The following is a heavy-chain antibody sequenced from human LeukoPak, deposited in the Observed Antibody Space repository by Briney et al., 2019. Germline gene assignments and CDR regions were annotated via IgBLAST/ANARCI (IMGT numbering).Heavy chain of an antibody. D-gene: IGHD2-15*01. Sequence: ASVTLSCTVSGDTLTELSMHWGRQAPRKGLEWRGGFDPEDGEAIYAQTFQGRVTMTEDTSTDTAYMEVSSLRAEDTAVSYCATLQWSGYWGQGTLVTVSS. CDR1: GDTLTELS. V-gene: IGHV1-24*01. J-gene: IGHJ4*02. CDR2: FDPEDGEA. CDR3: ATLQWSGY.